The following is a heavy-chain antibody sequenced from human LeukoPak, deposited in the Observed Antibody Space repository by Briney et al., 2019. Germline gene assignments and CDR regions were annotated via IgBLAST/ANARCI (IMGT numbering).Heavy chain of an antibody. CDR2: LTYDGGNK. J-gene: IGHJ3*02. CDR1: GFTFSSYA. V-gene: IGHV3-30-3*01. D-gene: IGHD1-26*01. CDR3: ARDVTGSYTFDI. Sequence: PGRSLRLSCAASGFTFSSYAMHRVRQAPGKGLEWVAVLTYDGGNKYYADSVKGRFTISRDNSKNTLFLQVNSLRSEDTAVYYCARDVTGSYTFDIWGQGTMVTVSS.